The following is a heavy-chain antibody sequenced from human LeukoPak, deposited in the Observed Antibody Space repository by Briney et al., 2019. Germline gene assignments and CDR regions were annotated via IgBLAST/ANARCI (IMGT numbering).Heavy chain of an antibody. Sequence: KPSETLSLTCTVSGGSISGYYWSWIRQPPGKGLEWIGYIYYSGSTNYNPSLKSRVTISVDTSKNQFSLKLSSVTAADTAVYYCAREGASYYDSSGPFDYWGQGTLVTVSS. CDR1: GGSISGYY. CDR3: AREGASYYDSSGPFDY. V-gene: IGHV4-59*01. CDR2: IYYSGST. D-gene: IGHD3-22*01. J-gene: IGHJ4*02.